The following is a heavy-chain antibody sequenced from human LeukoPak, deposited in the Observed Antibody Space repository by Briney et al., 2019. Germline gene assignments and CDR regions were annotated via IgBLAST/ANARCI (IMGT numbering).Heavy chain of an antibody. CDR2: IIPIFGTA. CDR1: GGTFSSYA. V-gene: IGHV1-69*06. D-gene: IGHD3-22*01. CDR3: ARGTGDIVVVPLFDY. J-gene: IGHJ4*02. Sequence: SVKVSCKASGGTFSSYAISWVRQAPGQGLEWMGGIIPIFGTANYAQKFQGRVTITADKSTSTAYMELSSLRSEDTAVYYCARGTGDIVVVPLFDYWGQGTLVTVSA.